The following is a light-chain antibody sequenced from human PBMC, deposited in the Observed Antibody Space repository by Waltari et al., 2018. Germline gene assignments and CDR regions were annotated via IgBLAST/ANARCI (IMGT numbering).Light chain of an antibody. J-gene: IGLJ2*01. V-gene: IGLV2-14*01. CDR3: SSQSSNDVVL. CDR1: SNDVGGYNS. Sequence: QSPLTQPASVSGSPGQSVTIFCAGTSNDVGGYNSFSWYQEHPGQAPRVIIYDVSDRPSGVSDRFSGSKSGNTASLTISGLQAEDEADYYCSSQSSNDVVLFGGGTKLTVL. CDR2: DVS.